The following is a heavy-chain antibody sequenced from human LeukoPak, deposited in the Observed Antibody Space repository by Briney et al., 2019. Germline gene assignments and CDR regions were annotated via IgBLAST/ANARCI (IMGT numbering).Heavy chain of an antibody. V-gene: IGHV3-49*03. D-gene: IGHD6-19*01. CDR1: GFTFGDYA. Sequence: GGSLRLSCTAPGFTFGDYAMSWFRQAPGKGLEWVGFFRSTTYGGTTEYAASVKGRFTISRDDSKSIAYLQMDSLKTEDTAVYYCGSGSGWYSPDYWGQGTLVTVSS. J-gene: IGHJ4*02. CDR2: FRSTTYGGTT. CDR3: GSGSGWYSPDY.